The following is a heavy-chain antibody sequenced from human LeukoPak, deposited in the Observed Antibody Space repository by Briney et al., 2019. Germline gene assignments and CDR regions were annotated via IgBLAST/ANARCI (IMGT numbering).Heavy chain of an antibody. CDR3: ARSRSGYSYDHAAFEI. CDR2: IDYRGST. CDR1: GGSISTYY. V-gene: IGHV4-59*01. Sequence: SETLPLTCTVSGGSISTYYWSWIRQPPGKGLEWIAYIDYRGSTTYNPSLRSRVTISVDTSGNQFSLKLSSVTAADTAVYYCARSRSGYSYDHAAFEIWGQGTEVTVSS. J-gene: IGHJ3*02. D-gene: IGHD5-18*01.